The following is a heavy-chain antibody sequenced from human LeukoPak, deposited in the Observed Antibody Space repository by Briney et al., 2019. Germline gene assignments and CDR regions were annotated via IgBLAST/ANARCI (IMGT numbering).Heavy chain of an antibody. CDR1: GFTFSSYA. Sequence: PGGSLRLSCAASGFTFSSYAMSWVRQAPGKGLEWVSAISGSGGSTYYAGSVKGRFTISRDNSKNTLYLQMNSLRAEDTAVYYCAKVRIAAAGTAGPGDYWGQGTLVTVSS. D-gene: IGHD6-13*01. J-gene: IGHJ4*02. V-gene: IGHV3-23*01. CDR2: ISGSGGST. CDR3: AKVRIAAAGTAGPGDY.